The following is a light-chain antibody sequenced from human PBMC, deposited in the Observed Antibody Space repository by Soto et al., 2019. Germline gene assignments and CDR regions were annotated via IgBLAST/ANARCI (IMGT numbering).Light chain of an antibody. J-gene: IGLJ2*01. CDR3: QSYDSSFVL. Sequence: QSALTQPPSASGSPGQSVTISCTGTKSDIGVYDFVSWYQHHPGKAPRLIIYEVVQRPSGVPDRFSGSTDGSSNSASLTISGLQTEDEADYYCQSYDSSFVLFGGGTKLTVL. CDR1: KSDIGVYDF. V-gene: IGLV2-8*01. CDR2: EVV.